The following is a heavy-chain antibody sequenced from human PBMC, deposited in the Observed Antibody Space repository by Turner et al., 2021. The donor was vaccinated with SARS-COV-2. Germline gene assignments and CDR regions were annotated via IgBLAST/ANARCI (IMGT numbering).Heavy chain of an antibody. CDR3: AKDPSYSSVWYGYYFDY. V-gene: IGHV3-23*04. Sequence: EVQLVESGGGLVKPGGSLRLSCAASGFTFSSYVMSWVRQAPGKGLEWVSAISGSGGSTYYADSVKGRFTISRDNSKNTLYLQMNSLRAEDTAVYYCAKDPSYSSVWYGYYFDYWGQGTLVTVSS. CDR1: GFTFSSYV. CDR2: ISGSGGST. J-gene: IGHJ4*02. D-gene: IGHD6-19*01.